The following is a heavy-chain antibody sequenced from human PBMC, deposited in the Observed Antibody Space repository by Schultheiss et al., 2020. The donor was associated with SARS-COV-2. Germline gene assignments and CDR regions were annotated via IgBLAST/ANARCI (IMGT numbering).Heavy chain of an antibody. CDR1: GYTFTSYG. CDR3: ARPPYSRYYYGSGSYYNWFDP. V-gene: IGHV1-18*01. D-gene: IGHD3-10*01. Sequence: ASVKVSCKASGYTFTSYGISWVRQAPGQGLEWMGWISAYNGNTNYAQKLQGRVTMTTDTSTSTAYMELRSLRSDDTAVYYCARPPYSRYYYGSGSYYNWFDPWGHGTLVTVSS. CDR2: ISAYNGNT. J-gene: IGHJ5*02.